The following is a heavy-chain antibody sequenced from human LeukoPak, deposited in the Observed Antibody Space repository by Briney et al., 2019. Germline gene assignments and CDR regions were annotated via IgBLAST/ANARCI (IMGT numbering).Heavy chain of an antibody. V-gene: IGHV1-2*02. Sequence: ASVKVSCKASVYTFTGYYMHWVRQAPGQGLEWMGWINPNSGGTNYAQKFQGRVTMTRDTSISTAYMELSRLRSDDTAVYYCARVPTVTTYYFDYWGQGTLVTVSS. CDR3: ARVPTVTTYYFDY. D-gene: IGHD4-11*01. CDR2: INPNSGGT. CDR1: VYTFTGYY. J-gene: IGHJ4*02.